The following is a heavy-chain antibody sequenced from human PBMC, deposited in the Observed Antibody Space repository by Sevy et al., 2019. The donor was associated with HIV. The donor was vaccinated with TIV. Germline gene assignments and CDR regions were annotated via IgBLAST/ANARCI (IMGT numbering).Heavy chain of an antibody. Sequence: GGSLRLSCAASGFTFSVYWMNWVRQAPGKGLEWGANIKGDGREKNYVNSVEGRFTISRDNGKNFLYLQMNSLRVEDTAVYYCAHETIGRFDSWGQGTLVTVSS. J-gene: IGHJ4*02. CDR1: GFTFSVYW. V-gene: IGHV3-7*01. CDR2: IKGDGREK. CDR3: AHETIGRFDS. D-gene: IGHD3-16*01.